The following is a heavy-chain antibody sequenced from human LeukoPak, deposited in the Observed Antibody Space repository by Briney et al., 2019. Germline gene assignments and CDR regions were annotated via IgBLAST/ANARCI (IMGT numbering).Heavy chain of an antibody. D-gene: IGHD2-21*01. CDR1: GGSISNYY. Sequence: SETLSLTCTVSGGSISNYYWTWIRQPPGKGLEWIGYIYYSGSTNYNPSLESRVTISIDTSKNHFSLRLNSVTAADTAVFYCACGDSAGFQHWGPGTLVTVSS. J-gene: IGHJ1*01. V-gene: IGHV4-59*01. CDR2: IYYSGST. CDR3: ACGDSAGFQH.